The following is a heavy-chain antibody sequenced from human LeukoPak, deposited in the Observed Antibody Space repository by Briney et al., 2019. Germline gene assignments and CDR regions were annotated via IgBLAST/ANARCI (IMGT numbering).Heavy chain of an antibody. Sequence: GGSLRLSCAASGFTFSSYAMSWVRQAPGKGLEWVSAISGSGGSTYYADPVKGRFTISRDNSKNTLYLQMNSLRAEDTAVYYCAKYYGDYAYYYYMDVWGKGTTVTVSS. CDR3: AKYYGDYAYYYYMDV. J-gene: IGHJ6*03. CDR2: ISGSGGST. D-gene: IGHD4-17*01. V-gene: IGHV3-23*01. CDR1: GFTFSSYA.